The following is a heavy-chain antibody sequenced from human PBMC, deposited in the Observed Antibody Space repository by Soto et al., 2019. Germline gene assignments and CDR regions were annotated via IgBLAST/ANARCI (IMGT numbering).Heavy chain of an antibody. CDR2: INPNSGDT. J-gene: IGHJ4*02. CDR1: GYTFTGYY. V-gene: IGHV1-2*02. CDR3: ARGPPAARIDY. Sequence: ASVKVSCKASGYTFTGYYMHWVRQAPGQGLEWMGWINPNSGDTNYAQKFQGRVTMTRDTSISTAYMELSRLRSDDTAVYYCARGPPAARIDYWGQGTLVTVSS. D-gene: IGHD6-13*01.